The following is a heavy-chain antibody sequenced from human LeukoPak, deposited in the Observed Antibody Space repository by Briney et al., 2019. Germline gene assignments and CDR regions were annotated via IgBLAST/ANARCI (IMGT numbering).Heavy chain of an antibody. CDR2: INSGGSGT. J-gene: IGHJ4*02. Sequence: PGGSLRLSCAASGFNFASNWMHWVRQTPGKGLVWVSRINSGGSGTSYADSVEGRFTISRDNAKNTLYLQMNSLRAEDTAVYYCASSVGGSYLIIDYWGQGTLVTVSS. CDR3: ASSVGGSYLIIDY. CDR1: GFNFASNW. D-gene: IGHD1-26*01. V-gene: IGHV3-74*01.